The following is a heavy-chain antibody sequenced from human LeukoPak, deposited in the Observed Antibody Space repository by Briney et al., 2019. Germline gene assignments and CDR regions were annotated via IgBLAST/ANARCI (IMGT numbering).Heavy chain of an antibody. J-gene: IGHJ6*03. Sequence: SSETLSLTCTVSGGSISSYYWSWIRQPPGEGLEWIGYIYYSGSTNYNPSLKSRVTISVDTSKNQFSLKLSSVTAADTAVYYCARDLVTDYYYYMDVWGKGTTVTVSS. CDR3: ARDLVTDYYYYMDV. CDR1: GGSISSYY. CDR2: IYYSGST. V-gene: IGHV4-59*01. D-gene: IGHD4-11*01.